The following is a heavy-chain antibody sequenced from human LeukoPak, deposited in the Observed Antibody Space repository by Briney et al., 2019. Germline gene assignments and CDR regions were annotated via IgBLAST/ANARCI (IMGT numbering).Heavy chain of an antibody. D-gene: IGHD3-22*01. Sequence: PSETLSLTCTVSGGSISSYYWSWIRQPPGKGQEWIGYIYYSGSTNYNPSLKSRVTISVDTSKNQFSLKLSSVTAADTAVYYCARLRDSSGYYRYWGQGTLVTVSS. J-gene: IGHJ4*02. CDR3: ARLRDSSGYYRY. CDR2: IYYSGST. V-gene: IGHV4-59*01. CDR1: GGSISSYY.